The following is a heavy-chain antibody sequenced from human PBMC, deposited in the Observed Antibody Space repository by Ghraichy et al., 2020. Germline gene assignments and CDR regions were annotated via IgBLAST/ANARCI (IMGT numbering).Heavy chain of an antibody. Sequence: SQTLSLTCAVYGGSFSGYYWSWIRQPPGKGLEWIGEINHSGSTNYNPSLKSRVTISVDTSKNQFSLKLSSVTAADTAVYYCARHVHPYYDILTGYPRGDPHFDYWGQGTLVTVSS. CDR1: GGSFSGYY. V-gene: IGHV4-34*01. CDR3: ARHVHPYYDILTGYPRGDPHFDY. D-gene: IGHD3-9*01. CDR2: INHSGST. J-gene: IGHJ4*02.